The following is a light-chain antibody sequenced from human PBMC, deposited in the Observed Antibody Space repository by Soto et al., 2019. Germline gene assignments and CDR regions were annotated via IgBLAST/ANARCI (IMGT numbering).Light chain of an antibody. V-gene: IGKV3-15*01. J-gene: IGKJ5*01. CDR2: GAS. CDR3: HQRQYWPPIT. CDR1: QSVRSN. Sequence: EIVMTQSPATLSVSPGERATLSCRASQSVRSNLAWYQQKPGQAPRLLIYGASTRATGIPARFSGTGSGTEFTLTISSLQSEDFAVYYCHQRQYWPPITFGQGTRLEIK.